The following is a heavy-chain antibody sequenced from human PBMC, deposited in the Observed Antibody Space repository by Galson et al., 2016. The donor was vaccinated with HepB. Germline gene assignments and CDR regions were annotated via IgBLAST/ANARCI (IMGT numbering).Heavy chain of an antibody. D-gene: IGHD3-10*01. V-gene: IGHV3-7*03. CDR3: AKDTEAYYYGSGSYPYYGMDV. J-gene: IGHJ6*02. CDR2: IKEDGSEK. Sequence: SLRLSCAASGFTFRNFWMNWVRQAPGKGLEWVANIKEDGSEKYYVDSVKGRFTISRDNAKNSLYLQMNSLRAEDTALYYCAKDTEAYYYGSGSYPYYGMDVWGQGTTVTVSS. CDR1: GFTFRNFW.